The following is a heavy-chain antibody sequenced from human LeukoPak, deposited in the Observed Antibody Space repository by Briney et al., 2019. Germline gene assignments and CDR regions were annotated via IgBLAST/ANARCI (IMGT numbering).Heavy chain of an antibody. J-gene: IGHJ5*02. D-gene: IGHD1-1*01. Sequence: ASVKVSCKASGYTFTSYYMHWVRQAPGQGLEWMGWINPNSGGTHYAQKFQGRVTMTRDTSINTGYMELTRLRSDDTAVYYCAREVQLEGTPLNWLDPWGQGTLVTVSS. CDR1: GYTFTSYY. V-gene: IGHV1-2*02. CDR3: AREVQLEGTPLNWLDP. CDR2: INPNSGGT.